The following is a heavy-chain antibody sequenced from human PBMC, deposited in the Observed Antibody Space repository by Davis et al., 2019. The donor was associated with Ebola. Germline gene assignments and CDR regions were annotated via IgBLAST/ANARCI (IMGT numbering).Heavy chain of an antibody. CDR3: AREKLWFGELLGDY. J-gene: IGHJ4*02. V-gene: IGHV1-18*01. CDR1: GYTFTSYG. D-gene: IGHD3-10*01. Sequence: ASVKVSCKASGYTFTSYGISWVRQAPGQGLEWMGWISAYNGNTNYAQKLQGRVTITRDTSASTAYMELSSLRSDDTAVYYCAREKLWFGELLGDYWGQGTLVTVSS. CDR2: ISAYNGNT.